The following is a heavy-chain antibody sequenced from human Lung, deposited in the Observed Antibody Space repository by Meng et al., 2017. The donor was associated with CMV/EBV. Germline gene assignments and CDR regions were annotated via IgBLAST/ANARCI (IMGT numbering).Heavy chain of an antibody. Sequence: GESXKISCAASGFTFSAYKMSWVRQAPGKGLEWAATINPDGSEKYYVESLKGHFTISRDNAKDSLFLQMDSLRAEDTAMYFCARDWRTGYTHSMDVWGQGTTVTVSS. D-gene: IGHD5-24*01. V-gene: IGHV3-7*01. CDR2: INPDGSEK. CDR1: GFTFSAYK. J-gene: IGHJ6*02. CDR3: ARDWRTGYTHSMDV.